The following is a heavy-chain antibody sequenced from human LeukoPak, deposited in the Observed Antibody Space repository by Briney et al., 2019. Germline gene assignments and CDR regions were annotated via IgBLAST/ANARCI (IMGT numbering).Heavy chain of an antibody. CDR1: GFTFDDYG. CDR3: ARRITMVRGVIRVTPFFDY. Sequence: LSCAASGFTFDDYGMSWVRQAPGKGLEWVSGINWNGGSTGYADSVKGRFTISRDNAKNSLYLQMNSLRAEDTALYYCARRITMVRGVIRVTPFFDYWGQGTLVTVSS. V-gene: IGHV3-20*04. D-gene: IGHD3-10*01. CDR2: INWNGGST. J-gene: IGHJ4*02.